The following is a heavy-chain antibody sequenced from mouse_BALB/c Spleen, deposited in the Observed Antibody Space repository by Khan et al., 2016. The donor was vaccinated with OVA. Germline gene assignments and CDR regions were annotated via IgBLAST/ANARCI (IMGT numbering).Heavy chain of an antibody. CDR3: ARCDYDYAGAFAY. CDR2: ISYSGST. Sequence: EVQLQESGPSLVKPSQTLSLTCSVTGDSITSGYWNWIRKFPGNKLEYMGYISYSGSTYYYPSLKSRISITRDTSKNQYYLQLNSVTTEDTATYYCARCDYDYAGAFAYWGQGTLVTVSA. J-gene: IGHJ3*01. V-gene: IGHV3-8*02. CDR1: GDSITSGY. D-gene: IGHD2-4*01.